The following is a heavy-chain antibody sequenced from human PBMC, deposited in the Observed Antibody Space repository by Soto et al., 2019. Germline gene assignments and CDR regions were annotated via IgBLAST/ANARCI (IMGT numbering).Heavy chain of an antibody. Sequence: GGSLRLSCAASGFTFSSYGMHWVRQAPGKGLEWVAVIWYDGSNKYSADSVKGRFTISRDNSKNTLYLQMNSLRAEDTAVYYCARDLTHYYDSSDYYGMDVWGQGTTVTVSS. CDR2: IWYDGSNK. V-gene: IGHV3-33*01. J-gene: IGHJ6*02. D-gene: IGHD3-22*01. CDR3: ARDLTHYYDSSDYYGMDV. CDR1: GFTFSSYG.